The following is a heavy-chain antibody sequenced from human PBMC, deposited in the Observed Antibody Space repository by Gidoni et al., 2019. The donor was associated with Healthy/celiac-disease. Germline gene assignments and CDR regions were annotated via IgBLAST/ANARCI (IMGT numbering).Heavy chain of an antibody. CDR2: IKQDGSEK. V-gene: IGHV3-7*01. Sequence: EVQLVESGGGLVQPGGSLRLACAASGFTFSSYWMSWVRQAPGKGLEWVANIKQDGSEKYYVDSVKGRFTISRDNAKNSLYLQMNSLRAEDTAVYYCARNTVYSSLRSYYFDYWGQGTLVTVSS. CDR1: GFTFSSYW. D-gene: IGHD6-6*01. CDR3: ARNTVYSSLRSYYFDY. J-gene: IGHJ4*02.